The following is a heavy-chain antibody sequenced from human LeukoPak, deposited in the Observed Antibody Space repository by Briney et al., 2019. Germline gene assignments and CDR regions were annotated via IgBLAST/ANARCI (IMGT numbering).Heavy chain of an antibody. CDR3: AKVPHYDILTGYYMFWYFDL. Sequence: GGSLRLSCAASGFTFSSYWMHWVRQAPGKGLVWVSRINSDGSSTSYADSVKGRFTISRDNSKNTLYLQMNSLRAEDTAVYYCAKVPHYDILTGYYMFWYFDLWGRGTLVTVSS. V-gene: IGHV3-74*01. CDR2: INSDGSST. D-gene: IGHD3-9*01. J-gene: IGHJ2*01. CDR1: GFTFSSYW.